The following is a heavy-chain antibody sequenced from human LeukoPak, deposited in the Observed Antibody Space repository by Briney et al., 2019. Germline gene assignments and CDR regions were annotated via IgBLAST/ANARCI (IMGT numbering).Heavy chain of an antibody. CDR3: ASGTPAIGSVAGTDYNYYMDV. D-gene: IGHD6-19*01. Sequence: SETLSLTCAVYGGSFSRYYWSWIRQPPGKGLEWIGEINHSGSTNYNPSLKSRVTISVDTSKNQFSLKLSSVTAADTAVYSCASGTPAIGSVAGTDYNYYMDVWGKGTTVTVSS. V-gene: IGHV4-34*01. CDR1: GGSFSRYY. J-gene: IGHJ6*03. CDR2: INHSGST.